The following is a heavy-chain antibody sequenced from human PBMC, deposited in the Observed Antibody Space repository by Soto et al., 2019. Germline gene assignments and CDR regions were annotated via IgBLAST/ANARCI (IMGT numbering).Heavy chain of an antibody. J-gene: IGHJ6*02. CDR1: GFTFSNAW. CDR2: IKSKTDGGTT. CDR3: TQSATSIYGMDV. V-gene: IGHV3-15*07. Sequence: GGSLRLSCAASGFTFSNAWMNWVRQAPGKGLEWVGRIKSKTDGGTTDYAAPVKGRFTISRDDSKNTLYLQMNSLKTEDTAVYYCTQSATSIYGMDVWGQGTTVTVSS.